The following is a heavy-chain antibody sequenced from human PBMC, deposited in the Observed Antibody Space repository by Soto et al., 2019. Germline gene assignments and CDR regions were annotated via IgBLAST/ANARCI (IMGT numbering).Heavy chain of an antibody. D-gene: IGHD6-25*01. Sequence: QVQLQESGPGLVKPSETLSLTCTVPGDSISNYYWSWIRQPPGKGLEWIGFIYYSGSTNYNPSLKSRVTISVDTSKDQFSLNLSSVTAADTAVYYCARARAEDWFDPWGQGTLVTVSS. V-gene: IGHV4-59*01. CDR2: IYYSGST. CDR1: GDSISNYY. CDR3: ARARAEDWFDP. J-gene: IGHJ5*02.